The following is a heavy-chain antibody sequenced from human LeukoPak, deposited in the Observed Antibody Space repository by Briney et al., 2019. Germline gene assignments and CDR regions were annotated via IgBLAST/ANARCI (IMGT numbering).Heavy chain of an antibody. CDR3: ARGSSESYYDSSGYQIDY. CDR1: GGSISTSTYS. V-gene: IGHV4-31*03. J-gene: IGHJ4*02. CDR2: IYYSGST. Sequence: SETLSLTCTVSGGSISTSTYSWGWIRQHPGKGLEWIGYIYYSGSTYYNPSLKSRVTISVDTSKNQFSLKLSSVTAADTAVYYCARGSSESYYDSSGYQIDYWGQGTLVTVSS. D-gene: IGHD3-22*01.